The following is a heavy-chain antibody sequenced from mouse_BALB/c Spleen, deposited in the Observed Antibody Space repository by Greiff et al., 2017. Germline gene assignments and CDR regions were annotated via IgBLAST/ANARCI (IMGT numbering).Heavy chain of an antibody. CDR3: ARSGRLRRDYYAMDY. V-gene: IGHV5-17*02. CDR1: GFTFSSFG. CDR2: ISSGSSTI. J-gene: IGHJ4*01. Sequence: EVHLVESGGGLVQPGGSRKLSCAASGFTFSSFGMHWVRQAPEKGLEWVAYISSGSSTIYYADTVKGRFTISRDNPKNTLFLQMTSLRSEDTAMYYCARSGRLRRDYYAMDYWGQGTSVTVSS. D-gene: IGHD2-4*01.